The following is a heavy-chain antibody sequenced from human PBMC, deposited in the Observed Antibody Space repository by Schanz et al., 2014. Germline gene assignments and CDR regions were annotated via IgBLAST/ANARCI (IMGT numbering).Heavy chain of an antibody. CDR2: ISSTSRAT. J-gene: IGHJ3*01. CDR3: ARNYERDLSSPRHDAFDV. Sequence: EVQLVESGGGLVQPRGSLRLSCAASEFSFSSFGMNWVRQAPGKGLEWISYISSTSRATYYADSVKGRFTISRDNSKTTLYLKKNSVRAEETAVYFCARNYERDLSSPRHDAFDVWGQGTVVTVSS. CDR1: EFSFSSFG. V-gene: IGHV3-48*01. D-gene: IGHD3-16*01.